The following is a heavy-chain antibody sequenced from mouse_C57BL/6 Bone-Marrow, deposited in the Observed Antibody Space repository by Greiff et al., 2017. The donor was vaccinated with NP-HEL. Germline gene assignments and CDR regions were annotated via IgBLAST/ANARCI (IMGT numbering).Heavy chain of an antibody. D-gene: IGHD2-5*01. Sequence: VQLQQSGAELVRPGASVKLSCTASGFNIKDDYMHWVKQRPEQGLEWIGWIDPENGDTEYASKFQGKATITADTSSNTAYLQLSSLTSEDTAVYYCTNFPFYYSNSRGQGTTLTVSS. J-gene: IGHJ2*01. CDR1: GFNIKDDY. V-gene: IGHV14-4*01. CDR3: TNFPFYYSNS. CDR2: IDPENGDT.